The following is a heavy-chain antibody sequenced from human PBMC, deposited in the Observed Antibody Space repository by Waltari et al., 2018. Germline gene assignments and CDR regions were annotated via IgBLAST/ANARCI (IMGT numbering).Heavy chain of an antibody. Sequence: QVQLVQSGAEVKKPGASVKVSCKASGYTFTGYPMHWVRQAPGQGHEWMGWINPNSGGTNYAQKFQGRVTMTRDTSISTAYMELTRLRSDDTAVYYCARGVDSSSSFDWFDHWGQGTLVTVSS. CDR3: ARGVDSSSSFDWFDH. J-gene: IGHJ5*02. CDR2: INPNSGGT. CDR1: GYTFTGYP. V-gene: IGHV1-2*02. D-gene: IGHD6-6*01.